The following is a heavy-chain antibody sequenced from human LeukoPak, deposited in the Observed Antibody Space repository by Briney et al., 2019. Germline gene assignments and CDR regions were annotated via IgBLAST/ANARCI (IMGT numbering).Heavy chain of an antibody. V-gene: IGHV1-69*05. CDR3: ARGKVITMVRGVPKVYFDY. CDR2: IIPIFGTA. Sequence: ASVKVSCKASGGTFSSYAISWVRQAPGQGLEWMGRIIPIFGTANYAQKFQGSVTITRNTSISTAYMELSSLRSEDTAVYYCARGKVITMVRGVPKVYFDYWGQGTLVTVSS. CDR1: GGTFSSYA. D-gene: IGHD3-10*01. J-gene: IGHJ4*02.